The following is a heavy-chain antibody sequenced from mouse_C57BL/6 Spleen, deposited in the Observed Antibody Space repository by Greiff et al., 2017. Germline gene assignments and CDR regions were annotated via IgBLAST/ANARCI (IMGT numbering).Heavy chain of an antibody. J-gene: IGHJ4*01. CDR1: GYTFTDYY. CDR2: IYPGSGNT. Sequence: VQGVESGAELVRPGASVKLSCKASGYTFTDYYINWVKQRPGQGLEWIARIYPGSGNTYYNEKFKGKATLTAEKSSSTAYMQLSSLTSEDSAVYFCARRTGTDYAMDYWGQGTSVTVSS. CDR3: ARRTGTDYAMDY. D-gene: IGHD4-1*01. V-gene: IGHV1-76*01.